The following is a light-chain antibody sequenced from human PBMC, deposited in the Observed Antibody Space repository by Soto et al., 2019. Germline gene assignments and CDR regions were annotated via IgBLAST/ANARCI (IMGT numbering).Light chain of an antibody. V-gene: IGLV2-14*01. Sequence: QSVLTQPASVSGSPGQSITISCTGTSSDIGGYNYVSWYQQHPGKAPKLLLYEVSNRPSGVSNRFSGSKSGNTASLTISGLQAEDESDYYCISYTSGNTLVSGTGTKVTVL. CDR1: SSDIGGYNY. CDR3: ISYTSGNTLV. J-gene: IGLJ1*01. CDR2: EVS.